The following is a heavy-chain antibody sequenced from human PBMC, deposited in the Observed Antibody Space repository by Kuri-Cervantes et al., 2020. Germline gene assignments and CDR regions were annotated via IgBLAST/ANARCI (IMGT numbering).Heavy chain of an antibody. V-gene: IGHV7-4-1*02. CDR1: GYTFTSYA. CDR2: INTNTGNP. Sequence: GGSLRLSCKASGYTFTSYATNWVRQAPGQGLEWMGWINTNTGNPTYAQGFTGRFVFSLDTSVSTAYLQISSLKAEDTAVYYCARDDGSSSWSSQHWGQGTLVTVSS. CDR3: ARDDGSSSWSSQH. J-gene: IGHJ1*01. D-gene: IGHD6-13*01.